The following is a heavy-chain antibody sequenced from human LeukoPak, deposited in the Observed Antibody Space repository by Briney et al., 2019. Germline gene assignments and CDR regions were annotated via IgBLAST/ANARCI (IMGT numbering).Heavy chain of an antibody. V-gene: IGHV3-49*04. CDR1: GFTFGDHA. Sequence: GGSLGLSCRGYGFTFGDHAMSWVRQAPGKGLEWVGFIRSKAYRGTTEYAASVKGRFTISRDDSTSIAYLQINSLRIEDTAVYYCARGPIQLWIHNAMDVWGQGTTVTVSS. D-gene: IGHD5-18*01. J-gene: IGHJ6*02. CDR2: IRSKAYRGTT. CDR3: ARGPIQLWIHNAMDV.